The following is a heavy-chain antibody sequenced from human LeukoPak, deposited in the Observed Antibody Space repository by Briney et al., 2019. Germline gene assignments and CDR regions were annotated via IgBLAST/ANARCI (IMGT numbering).Heavy chain of an antibody. Sequence: KPSETLSLTCAVYGGSFSGYYWSWIRQPPGKGLEWIGEINHSGSTNYNPSLKSRVTISVDTSKNQFSLKLSSVTAADTAVYYCARGLDFWSGYRYYYYYGMDVWGQGTTVTVSS. V-gene: IGHV4-34*01. CDR1: GGSFSGYY. CDR2: INHSGST. J-gene: IGHJ6*02. D-gene: IGHD3-3*01. CDR3: ARGLDFWSGYRYYYYYGMDV.